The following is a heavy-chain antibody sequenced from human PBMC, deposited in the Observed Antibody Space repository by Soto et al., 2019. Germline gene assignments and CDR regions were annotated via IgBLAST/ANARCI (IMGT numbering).Heavy chain of an antibody. CDR2: MSYDGSNE. V-gene: IGHV3-30*18. Sequence: QVQLVESGGGVVQPGRSLRLSCAASGFTFSFYGMHWVRQAPGKGLGWVAVMSYDGSNEYYADSVKGRFTISRDNSNNTLYLQMDSLRDEDTAVYYCAKDMKGYYYAMDVWGQGTTVTVSS. CDR1: GFTFSFYG. J-gene: IGHJ6*02. CDR3: AKDMKGYYYAMDV.